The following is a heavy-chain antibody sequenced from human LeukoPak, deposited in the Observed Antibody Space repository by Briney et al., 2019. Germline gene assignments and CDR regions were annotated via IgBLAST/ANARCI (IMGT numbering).Heavy chain of an antibody. Sequence: SETLSLTCTVSGGSISSSSYYWGWIRQPPGKGLEWIGSIYYSGSTYYNPSLKSRVSISVDMSKNQFSLKLSSVTAADTAVYYCARGPPLPIAVAGTNWFDPWGQGTLVTVSS. CDR1: GGSISSSSYY. J-gene: IGHJ5*02. CDR3: ARGPPLPIAVAGTNWFDP. CDR2: IYYSGST. D-gene: IGHD6-19*01. V-gene: IGHV4-39*07.